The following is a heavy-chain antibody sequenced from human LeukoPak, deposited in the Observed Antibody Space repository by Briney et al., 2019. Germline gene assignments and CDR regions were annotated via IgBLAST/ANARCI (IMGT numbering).Heavy chain of an antibody. CDR2: IYTSGST. Sequence: PSQTLSLTCTVSGGSISSGSYYWSWIRQPAGKGLEWIGRIYTSGSTNYNPSLKSRVTISVDTSKNQFSLKLSSVTAADTAVYYRASTSGWYLDGGYFDYWGQGTLVTVSS. CDR3: ASTSGWYLDGGYFDY. D-gene: IGHD6-19*01. V-gene: IGHV4-61*02. J-gene: IGHJ4*02. CDR1: GGSISSGSYY.